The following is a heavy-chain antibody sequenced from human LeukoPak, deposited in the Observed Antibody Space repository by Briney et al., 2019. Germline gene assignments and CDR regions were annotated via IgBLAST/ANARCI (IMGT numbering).Heavy chain of an antibody. V-gene: IGHV3-7*01. J-gene: IGHJ3*02. D-gene: IGHD1-26*01. CDR3: ARDGTGAFDI. CDR2: IKQDGSEK. Sequence: GGSLRLSCAASGFTFSSYGMHWVRQAPGKGLEWVANIKQDGSEKYYVDSVKGRFTISRDNAKNSLYLQMNSLRAEDTAVYYCARDGTGAFDIWGQGTMVTVSS. CDR1: GFTFSSYG.